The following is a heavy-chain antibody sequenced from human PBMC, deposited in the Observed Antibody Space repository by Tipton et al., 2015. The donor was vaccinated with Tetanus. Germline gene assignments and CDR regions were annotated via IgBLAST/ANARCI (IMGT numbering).Heavy chain of an antibody. CDR3: ARDPYGDSPNYFDY. V-gene: IGHV3-30*04. CDR1: GFTFSSYA. CDR2: ISYDGSNN. J-gene: IGHJ4*02. Sequence: SLRLSCAASGFTFSSYAMHWVRQAPGKGLEWVAVISYDGSNNYYADSVKGRFTISRDNSKNTLYLQMNSLRAEDTAVYYCARDPYGDSPNYFDYWGQGTLVTVSS. D-gene: IGHD4-17*01.